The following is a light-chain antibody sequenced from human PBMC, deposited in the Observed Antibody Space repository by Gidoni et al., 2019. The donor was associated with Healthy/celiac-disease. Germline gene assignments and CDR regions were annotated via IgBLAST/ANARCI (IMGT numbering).Light chain of an antibody. CDR1: QSVSSY. CDR2: DAS. CDR3: QQRSNWPIX. J-gene: IGKJ5*01. V-gene: IGKV3-11*01. Sequence: EIVLTQSPATLSLSPGERATLSCRASQSVSSYLAWYQQKPGQAPRLLIYDASNRATGIPARFSGSGSGTDFTLTISSLEPEDFAVYYCQQRSNWPIXFXQGTRLEI.